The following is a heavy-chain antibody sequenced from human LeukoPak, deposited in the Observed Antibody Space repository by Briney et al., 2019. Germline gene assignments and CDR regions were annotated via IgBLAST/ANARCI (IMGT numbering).Heavy chain of an antibody. D-gene: IGHD3-22*01. CDR1: GGSFSGYY. CDR2: INHSGST. Sequence: SETLSLTCAVYGGSFSGYYWSWIRQPPGKGLEWIGEINHSGSTNYNPSPKSRVTISVDTSKNQFSLKLSSVTAADTAVYYCARVGYYDSSGYYYRASLDYWGQGTLVTVSS. CDR3: ARVGYYDSSGYYYRASLDY. J-gene: IGHJ4*02. V-gene: IGHV4-34*01.